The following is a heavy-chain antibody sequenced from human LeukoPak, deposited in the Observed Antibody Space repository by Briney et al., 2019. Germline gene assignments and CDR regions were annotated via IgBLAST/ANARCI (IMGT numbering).Heavy chain of an antibody. Sequence: SETLSLTCVVYDGSFSGYYWSWIRQHPGKGLEWIGYIYYSGSTYYNPSLKRRVTISVDTSKNQFSLKLSSVTAADTAVYYCARDYQSGWDHRVLDYWGQGTLVTVSS. CDR2: IYYSGST. CDR3: ARDYQSGWDHRVLDY. D-gene: IGHD1-26*01. J-gene: IGHJ4*02. CDR1: DGSFSGYY. V-gene: IGHV4-31*11.